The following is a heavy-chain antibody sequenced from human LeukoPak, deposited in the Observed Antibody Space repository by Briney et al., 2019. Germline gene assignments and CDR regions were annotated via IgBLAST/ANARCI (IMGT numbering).Heavy chain of an antibody. CDR3: ARAVGHYYDSGGSNDY. CDR1: GFTFSSYS. Sequence: GGSLRLSCAASGFTFSSYSMNWVRQAPGKGLEWVSSISSSSSYIYYADSVKGRFTISRDNAKNSLYLQMNSLRAEDTAVYYCARAVGHYYDSGGSNDYWGQGTLVTVSS. J-gene: IGHJ4*02. V-gene: IGHV3-21*01. D-gene: IGHD3-22*01. CDR2: ISSSSSYI.